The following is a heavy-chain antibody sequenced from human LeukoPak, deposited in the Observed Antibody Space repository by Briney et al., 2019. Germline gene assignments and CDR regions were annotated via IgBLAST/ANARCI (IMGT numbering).Heavy chain of an antibody. D-gene: IGHD6-19*01. CDR2: ISWNSGNI. Sequence: PGGSLRLSCAASGFTFDDYAMHWVRQVPGKGLEWVSGISWNSGNIGYADSVKGRFTISRDNAKNSLYLHMNSLSAEDTALYYCAKGKKITVAGLFDCWGQGTLVTVSS. V-gene: IGHV3-9*01. CDR1: GFTFDDYA. CDR3: AKGKKITVAGLFDC. J-gene: IGHJ4*02.